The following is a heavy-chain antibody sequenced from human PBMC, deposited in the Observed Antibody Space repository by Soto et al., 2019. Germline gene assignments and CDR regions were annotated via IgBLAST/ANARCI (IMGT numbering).Heavy chain of an antibody. CDR2: MYNSGST. CDR1: GGSVSSGSYY. CDR3: ARVSSGWYYFDY. Sequence: SETLSLTCTVSGGSVSSGSYYWSWIRQPPGKGLEWIGYMYNSGSTNYNPSLKSRVIISVDASKNQFSLKLSSVTAADTAVYYCARVSSGWYYFDYWGQGTLVTVSS. J-gene: IGHJ4*02. V-gene: IGHV4-61*01. D-gene: IGHD6-19*01.